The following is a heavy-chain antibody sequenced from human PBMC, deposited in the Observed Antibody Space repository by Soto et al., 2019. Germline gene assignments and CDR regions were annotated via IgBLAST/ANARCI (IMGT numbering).Heavy chain of an antibody. CDR1: GGSFSGYY. CDR3: ARAGADFWSGYYLYYYYGMDV. CDR2: INHSGST. Sequence: SETLSLTCAVYGGSFSGYYWSWIRQPPGKGLEWIGEINHSGSTNYNPSLKSRVTISVDTSKNQFSLKLSSVTAADTAVYYCARAGADFWSGYYLYYYYGMDVWGQGTTVTVSS. D-gene: IGHD3-3*01. J-gene: IGHJ6*02. V-gene: IGHV4-34*01.